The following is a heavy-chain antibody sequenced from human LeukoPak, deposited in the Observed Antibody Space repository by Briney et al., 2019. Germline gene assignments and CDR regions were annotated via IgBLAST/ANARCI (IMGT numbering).Heavy chain of an antibody. CDR1: GYSFTSYW. V-gene: IGHV5-51*01. D-gene: IGHD3-9*01. J-gene: IGHJ4*02. Sequence: GESLKISCKGSGYSFTSYWIAWVRQMPGKGLEWMGIFNPANSDTRYSPSFQGQVTFSGDKSISTAYLQWSSLKASDTAMYYCARREDKTGYSDYWGQGTLVTVS. CDR2: FNPANSDT. CDR3: ARREDKTGYSDY.